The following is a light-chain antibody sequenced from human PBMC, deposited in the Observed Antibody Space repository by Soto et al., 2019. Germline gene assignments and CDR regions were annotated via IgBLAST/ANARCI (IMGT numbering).Light chain of an antibody. CDR3: QQYNNWPLT. CDR1: QSVSSN. V-gene: IGKV3-15*01. J-gene: IGKJ1*01. CDR2: GAS. Sequence: EIVMTQSPATLSVSPGERATLSCRASQSVSSNLAWYQQKPGQAPRLLIYGASTRATGIPASFSGSGSGTEFTLTISSLQSEDFAVYYCQQYNNWPLTFCQATKVEIK.